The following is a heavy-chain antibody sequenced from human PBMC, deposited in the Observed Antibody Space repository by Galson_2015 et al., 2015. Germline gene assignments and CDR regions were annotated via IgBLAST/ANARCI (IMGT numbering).Heavy chain of an antibody. V-gene: IGHV4-59*01. CDR1: GGSISSYY. CDR2: ICYGGST. D-gene: IGHD6-13*01. Sequence: ATLSLPCPVAGGSISSYYWCWRRPPRRGGLEWIGYICYGGSTTYNPSLKSRVTISGDTSKNQFSLKLSSVTAADTAVYYCARVISTWYSSSWFDSWGQGTLVTVSS. CDR3: ARVISTWYSSSWFDS. J-gene: IGHJ5*01.